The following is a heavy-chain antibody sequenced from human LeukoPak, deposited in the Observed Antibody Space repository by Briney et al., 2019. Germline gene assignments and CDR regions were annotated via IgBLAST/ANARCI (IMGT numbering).Heavy chain of an antibody. CDR1: GYTFTSYD. Sequence: VASVKVSCKASGYTFTSYDINWVRQATGQGLEWMGWMNPNSGNTGYAQKFQGRVTMTRNTSISTAYMELSSLRSEDTAVYYRARGLSSGWDFDYWGQGTLVTVSS. V-gene: IGHV1-8*01. J-gene: IGHJ4*02. CDR3: ARGLSSGWDFDY. CDR2: MNPNSGNT. D-gene: IGHD6-19*01.